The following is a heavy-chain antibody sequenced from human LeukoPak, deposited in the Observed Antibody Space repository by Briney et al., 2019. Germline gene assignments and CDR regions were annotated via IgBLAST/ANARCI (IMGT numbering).Heavy chain of an antibody. V-gene: IGHV4-59*01. J-gene: IGHJ4*02. D-gene: IGHD6-19*01. CDR3: ARDNWSSGWYSPHFDY. CDR2: VYHNGDT. Sequence: SETLSLTCTVSGASLGTYYWTWIRQTPGKGLEWIGYVYHNGDTRYSPSLKSRVTLSVDTSKNQCSLKLNSVTAADTAVYYCARDNWSSGWYSPHFDYWGQGTLVTVSS. CDR1: GASLGTYY.